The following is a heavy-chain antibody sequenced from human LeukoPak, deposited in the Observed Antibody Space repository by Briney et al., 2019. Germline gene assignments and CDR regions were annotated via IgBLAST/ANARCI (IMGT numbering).Heavy chain of an antibody. D-gene: IGHD5-24*01. CDR2: ISGSGSST. J-gene: IGHJ4*02. Sequence: GGSLRLSCAASGFTFNSYAMSWVRQAPGRGLEWVSAISGSGSSTYYADSVKGRFTISRDNSRNTLSLQMNSLRAEDTAVYYCAKRAGYNSNYFDYWGQGTLVTVSS. V-gene: IGHV3-23*01. CDR3: AKRAGYNSNYFDY. CDR1: GFTFNSYA.